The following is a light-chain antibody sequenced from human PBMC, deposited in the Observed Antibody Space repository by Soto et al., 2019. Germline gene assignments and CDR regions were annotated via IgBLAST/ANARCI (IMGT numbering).Light chain of an antibody. Sequence: QSALTQPASVSGSPGQSITISCTGTSSDVGGYNYVSWYQQHPGKAPKLMIYDVSNRPSGVSNRVSGSKSGNTAALTISGLQAEDEADYYGSSYTSSSTYVFGTGTKLTVL. CDR1: SSDVGGYNY. CDR2: DVS. J-gene: IGLJ1*01. CDR3: SSYTSSSTYV. V-gene: IGLV2-14*01.